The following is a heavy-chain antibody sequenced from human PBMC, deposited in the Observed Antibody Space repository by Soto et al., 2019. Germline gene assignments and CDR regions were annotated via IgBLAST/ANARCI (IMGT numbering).Heavy chain of an antibody. CDR1: GGSISSGGYY. CDR2: IYYSGST. D-gene: IGHD6-6*01. Sequence: SETLSLTCTVSGGSISSGGYYWSWIRQHPGKGLEWIGYIYYSGSTYYNPSLKNRVTISVDTSKKQFTLKLSSVTAADTAVYYCARENSRSSSTDYWGQGTLVTVSS. CDR3: ARENSRSSSTDY. V-gene: IGHV4-31*03. J-gene: IGHJ4*02.